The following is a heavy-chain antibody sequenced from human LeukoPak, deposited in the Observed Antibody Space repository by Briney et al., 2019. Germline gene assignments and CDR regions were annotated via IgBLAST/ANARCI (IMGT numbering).Heavy chain of an antibody. D-gene: IGHD5-18*01. J-gene: IGHJ4*02. CDR1: GGSFSGYY. CDR2: INHSGST. V-gene: IGHV4-34*01. CDR3: ARGHRGYSYGLFGY. Sequence: SETLSLTCAVYGGSFSGYYWSWIRQPPGKGLEWLGEINHSGSTNYNPSLKSRVTISVDTSKNQFSLKLSSVTAADTAVYYCARGHRGYSYGLFGYWGQGTLVSVSS.